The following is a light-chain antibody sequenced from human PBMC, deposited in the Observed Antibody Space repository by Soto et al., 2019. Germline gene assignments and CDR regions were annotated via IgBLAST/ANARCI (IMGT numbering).Light chain of an antibody. Sequence: SYELTQPPSVSVAPGKTASISGGGNNIGSKGFPWYQQKPGQAPVLVIYSDTDLPPVIPERFSGSNSANLATLTISRVEAGDEADYYCQVWDSGSAHVVFGGGTKLTVL. CDR2: SDT. J-gene: IGLJ2*01. CDR3: QVWDSGSAHVV. V-gene: IGLV3-21*04. CDR1: NIGSKG.